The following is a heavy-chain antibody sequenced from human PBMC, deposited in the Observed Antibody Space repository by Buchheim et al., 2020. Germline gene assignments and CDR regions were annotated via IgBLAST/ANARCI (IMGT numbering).Heavy chain of an antibody. CDR1: GYTFISYY. Sequence: QVQLVQSGAEVKKPGASVKLSCKAYGYTFISYYVHWVRQAPGQGLEWMGIINCSGGSTSYSQKFQGRVTMTSDTSMSTVYMELSSLRAEDTAVYYCASERGAAAGTSPDYWGQRTL. CDR2: INCSGGST. J-gene: IGHJ4*02. CDR3: ASERGAAAGTSPDY. D-gene: IGHD6-13*01. V-gene: IGHV1-46*01.